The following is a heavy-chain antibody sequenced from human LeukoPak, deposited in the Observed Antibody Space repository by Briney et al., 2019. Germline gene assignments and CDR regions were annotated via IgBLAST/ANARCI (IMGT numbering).Heavy chain of an antibody. J-gene: IGHJ4*02. CDR2: ISYDGSNK. Sequence: PGGSLRLSCAASGFAFSSYAMHWVRQAPGKGLEWVAVISYDGSNKYYADSVKGRFTISRGNSKNTLYLQMNSLRAEDTAVYYCARDQISSGSSFDYWGQGTLVTVSS. CDR1: GFAFSSYA. D-gene: IGHD6-19*01. CDR3: ARDQISSGSSFDY. V-gene: IGHV3-30-3*01.